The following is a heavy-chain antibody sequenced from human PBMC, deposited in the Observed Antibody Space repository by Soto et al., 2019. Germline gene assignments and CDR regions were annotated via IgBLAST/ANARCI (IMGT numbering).Heavy chain of an antibody. D-gene: IGHD3-10*01. J-gene: IGHJ6*02. Sequence: PGGSLRLSCAASGFTFSSYGMHWVRQAPGKGLEWVAVISYDGSNKYYADSVKGRFTISRDNSKNTLYLQMNSLRAEDTAVYYCAKDANFRGERYYYGMDVWGQGTTVTVSS. CDR1: GFTFSSYG. V-gene: IGHV3-30*18. CDR3: AKDANFRGERYYYGMDV. CDR2: ISYDGSNK.